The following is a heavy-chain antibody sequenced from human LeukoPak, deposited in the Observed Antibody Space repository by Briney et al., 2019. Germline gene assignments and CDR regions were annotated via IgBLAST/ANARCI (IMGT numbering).Heavy chain of an antibody. J-gene: IGHJ4*02. V-gene: IGHV4-39*07. D-gene: IGHD5/OR15-5a*01. Sequence: SEALSLTCTVSGGSISSSSYYWGWIRQPPGKGLEWIGSIYYSGSTYYNPSLKSRVTISVDTSKNQFSLRLTSVTAADTAVYFCATLVSTRYYFDYWGQGTLVTVSS. CDR1: GGSISSSSYY. CDR3: ATLVSTRYYFDY. CDR2: IYYSGST.